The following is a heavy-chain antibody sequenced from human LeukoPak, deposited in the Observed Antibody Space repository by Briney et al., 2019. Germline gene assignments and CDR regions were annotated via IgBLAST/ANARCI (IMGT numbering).Heavy chain of an antibody. CDR2: ITGSVGST. V-gene: IGHV3-23*01. J-gene: IGHJ4*02. CDR1: GFSFIRYA. Sequence: GGSLRLSCAASGFSFIRYAMTWVRQAPGKGLEWVSGITGSVGSTYYADSVKGRFTISRDNSKNTLYLQMNSLRAEDTALYYCAKSESSSWLYFFDYWGQGTLVTVSS. D-gene: IGHD6-13*01. CDR3: AKSESSSWLYFFDY.